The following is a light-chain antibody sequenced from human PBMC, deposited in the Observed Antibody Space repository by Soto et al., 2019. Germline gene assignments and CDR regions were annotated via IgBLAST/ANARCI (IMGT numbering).Light chain of an antibody. CDR2: GAS. CDR3: QHYNSYAEA. V-gene: IGKV1-5*01. Sequence: DIQMTQSPSTLSASVGDTVTITCRASQSISTSLSWYQQKPGKAPNPLISGASTLEEGVPSRFKASESGTEFTLTIASLQTDDFATYYCQHYNSYAEAFGQGTKVDIK. J-gene: IGKJ1*01. CDR1: QSISTS.